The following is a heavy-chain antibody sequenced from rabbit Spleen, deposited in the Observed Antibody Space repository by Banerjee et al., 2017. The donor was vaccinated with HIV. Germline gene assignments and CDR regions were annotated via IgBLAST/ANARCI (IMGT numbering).Heavy chain of an antibody. Sequence: QSLEESGGGLVQPEGSLTLTCTASGFSFSSGYYMCWVRQAPGKGLEWIGCISGGSTTHYANWAKGRLTISKTSSTTVTLHMTSLTAADTATYFCASAYSDIYFNLWGPGTLVTVS. CDR3: ASAYSDIYFNL. CDR1: GFSFSSGYY. J-gene: IGHJ4*01. D-gene: IGHD6-1*01. V-gene: IGHV1S40*01. CDR2: ISGGSTT.